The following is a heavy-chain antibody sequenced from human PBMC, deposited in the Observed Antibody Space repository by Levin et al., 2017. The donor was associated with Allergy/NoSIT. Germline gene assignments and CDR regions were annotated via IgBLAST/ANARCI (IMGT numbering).Heavy chain of an antibody. CDR2: IYYSGST. V-gene: IGHV4-59*01. J-gene: IGHJ3*02. CDR1: GGSISSYY. CDR3: ARDRNKYSSGWLDAFDI. Sequence: SETLSLTCTVSGGSISSYYWSWIRQPPGKGLEWIGYIYYSGSTNYNPSLKSRVTISVDTSKNQFSLKLSSVTAADTAVYYCARDRNKYSSGWLDAFDIWGQGTMVTVSS. D-gene: IGHD6-19*01.